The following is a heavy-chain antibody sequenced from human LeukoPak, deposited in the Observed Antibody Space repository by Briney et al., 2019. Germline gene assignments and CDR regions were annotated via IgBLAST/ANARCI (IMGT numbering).Heavy chain of an antibody. D-gene: IGHD6-13*01. Sequence: SGGSLRLSCAASGFTFSSYSMNWVRQAPGKGLEWVSYISSSGSTIYYADSVKGRFTMSRDNAQNSLYLQMNSLRAEDTAVYYCARVESWSHDYWGQGTLVTVSS. CDR3: ARVESWSHDY. V-gene: IGHV3-48*04. CDR1: GFTFSSYS. CDR2: ISSSGSTI. J-gene: IGHJ4*02.